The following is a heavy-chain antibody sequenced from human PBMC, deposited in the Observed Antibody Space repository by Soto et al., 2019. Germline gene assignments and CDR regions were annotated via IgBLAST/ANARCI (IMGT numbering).Heavy chain of an antibody. CDR2: IWYDGSNK. Sequence: GGSLRLSCAASGFTFSDYGMHWVRQAPGKGLEWVAVIWYDGSNKYYADSVKGRFTISRDNSKNTLYLQMNSLRAEDTAVYYCARGPHIVVVTAIDSWGQGTLVTVSS. J-gene: IGHJ4*02. CDR3: ARGPHIVVVTAIDS. CDR1: GFTFSDYG. V-gene: IGHV3-33*01. D-gene: IGHD2-21*02.